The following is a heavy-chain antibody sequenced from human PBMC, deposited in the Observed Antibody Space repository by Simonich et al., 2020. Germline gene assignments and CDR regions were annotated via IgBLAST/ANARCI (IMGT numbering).Heavy chain of an antibody. J-gene: IGHJ4*02. CDR2: ISAYNGNK. D-gene: IGHD2-15*01. Sequence: QVQLVPSGAELQKPGASVKVSCTASGYPFTSYVSSWVGQAPGQGIEWRGWISAYNGNKNYAQKRQGRVTMTTDTTTSTAYMELRSLRSDDTAVYYCARASRGTWWYYYFDYWGQGTLVTVSS. V-gene: IGHV1-18*01. CDR3: ARASRGTWWYYYFDY. CDR1: GYPFTSYV.